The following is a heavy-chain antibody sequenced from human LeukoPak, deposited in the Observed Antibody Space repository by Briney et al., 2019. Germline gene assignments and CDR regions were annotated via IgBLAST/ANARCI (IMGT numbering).Heavy chain of an antibody. D-gene: IGHD1-26*01. CDR1: GFTFSSYE. J-gene: IGHJ4*02. CDR3: ARDQEGATTFDY. V-gene: IGHV3-48*03. CDR2: ISSSGSTK. Sequence: PGGSLRLSCAASGFTFSSYEMNWVRQAPGMGLEWVSYISSSGSTKYYADSVKGRFTISRDNAKNSLYLQMNSLRAEDTAVYYCARDQEGATTFDYWGQGTLVTVSS.